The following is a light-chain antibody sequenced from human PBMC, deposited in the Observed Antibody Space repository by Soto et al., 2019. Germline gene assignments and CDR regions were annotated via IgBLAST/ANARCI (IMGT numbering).Light chain of an antibody. CDR2: KAS. V-gene: IGKV1-5*03. J-gene: IGKJ1*01. CDR3: QQYNSYPWT. Sequence: DIRMTQSPSTLSASVGDRVTITCRASQSISSWLAWYQQKPGKAPKLLIYKASSLESGVPSRFSGRGSRTEFTLTISSLQPDDFATYYCQQYNSYPWTFGQGTKVEIK. CDR1: QSISSW.